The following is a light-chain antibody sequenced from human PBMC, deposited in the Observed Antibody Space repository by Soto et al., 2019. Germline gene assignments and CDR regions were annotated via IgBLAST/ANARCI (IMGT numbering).Light chain of an antibody. V-gene: IGKV1-5*01. CDR3: QQYNSDSGT. CDR1: QSISSW. CDR2: DAS. J-gene: IGKJ1*01. Sequence: DIQMTQSPSTLSASVGDRVTITCRDSQSISSWLAWYKQKPEKAPKLLIYDASSLESGVPSRFSDSGSGTEFTLTISRRQPDDFETYYCQQYNSDSGTFGQGTKLEL.